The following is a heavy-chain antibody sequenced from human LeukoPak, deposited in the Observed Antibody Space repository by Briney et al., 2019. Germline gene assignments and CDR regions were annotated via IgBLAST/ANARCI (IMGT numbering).Heavy chain of an antibody. J-gene: IGHJ6*02. Sequence: PSETLSLTCTVSGGSISSSSYYWGWIRQPPGKGLEWIGSIYHSGSTYYNPSLKSRVTISVDTSKNQFSLKLSSVTAADTAVYYCARICSGGSCHPLVEYGMDVWGQGTTVTVSS. CDR2: IYHSGST. CDR1: GGSISSSSYY. D-gene: IGHD2-15*01. V-gene: IGHV4-39*07. CDR3: ARICSGGSCHPLVEYGMDV.